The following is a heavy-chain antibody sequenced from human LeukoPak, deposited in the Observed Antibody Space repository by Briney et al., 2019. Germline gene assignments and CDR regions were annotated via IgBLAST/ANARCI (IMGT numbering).Heavy chain of an antibody. CDR3: ASATYGDYAFDI. CDR1: GFLFSDYA. CDR2: IRHDGSNE. V-gene: IGHV3-30*02. J-gene: IGHJ3*02. Sequence: GGSLRLSCVASGFLFSDYAFHWVRQAPGKGLEWVALIRHDGSNEYYVDSVKGRFTTSRDNSKSTVYLQMNSLRAEDTAVYYCASATYGDYAFDIWDQGTMVTVSS. D-gene: IGHD4-17*01.